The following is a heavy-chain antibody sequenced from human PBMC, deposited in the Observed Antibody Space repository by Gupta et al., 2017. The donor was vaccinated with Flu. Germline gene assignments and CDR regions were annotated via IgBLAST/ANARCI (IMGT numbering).Heavy chain of an antibody. V-gene: IGHV7-4-1*02. D-gene: IGHD1-26*01. Sequence: SGYSITSYSINWGRQAPGQGLELMWGSNTKTEETWYVQAFTGPVVGTVDSSRNTANLEINRQKADDRAVDYGASDLWRGREGAFDDWGQGTMVTVSS. CDR1: GYSITSYS. CDR3: ASDLWRGREGAFDD. J-gene: IGHJ3*01. CDR2: SNTKTEET.